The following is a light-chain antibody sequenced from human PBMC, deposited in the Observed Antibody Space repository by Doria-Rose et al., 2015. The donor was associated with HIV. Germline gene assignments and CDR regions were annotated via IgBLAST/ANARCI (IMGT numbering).Light chain of an antibody. J-gene: IGKJ1*01. V-gene: IGKV1-39*01. CDR3: QQTYGSPPWT. Sequence: QMTPSPSSLSASIGDIVTIPCRASQTVSTYFNWFQQEPGKAPKLLIYAASRLQSGVPSRFSGSGSGTDFTLTISGLQPGDFATYYCQQTYGSPPWTFGQGTKVEMK. CDR1: QTVSTY. CDR2: AAS.